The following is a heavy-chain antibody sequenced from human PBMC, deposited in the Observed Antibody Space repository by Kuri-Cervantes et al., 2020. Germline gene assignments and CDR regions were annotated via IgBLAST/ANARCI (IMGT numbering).Heavy chain of an antibody. CDR2: VRYDGSDT. J-gene: IGHJ4*02. Sequence: GGSLRLSCAASGFTFSRYGMHWVRQTPGKGLDWVAFVRYDGSDTYYADSVKGRFTISRDNSKNTLYPQMTSLSAEDTAVYYCAKFNFVSGSYLAFDYWGQGTLVTVSS. CDR1: GFTFSRYG. CDR3: AKFNFVSGSYLAFDY. V-gene: IGHV3-30*02. D-gene: IGHD3-22*01.